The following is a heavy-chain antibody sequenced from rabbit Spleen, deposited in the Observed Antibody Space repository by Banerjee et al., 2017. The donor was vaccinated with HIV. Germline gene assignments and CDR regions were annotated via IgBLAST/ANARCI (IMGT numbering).Heavy chain of an antibody. CDR1: GFSLNSGYD. CDR2: IYAGSSGST. J-gene: IGHJ4*01. Sequence: QSLEESGGGLVKPGASLTLTCKASGFSLNSGYDMCWVRQAPGKGLEWIACIYAGSSGSTYSATWAKGRFTISKTSSTTVTLQMTSLTAADTATYFCARETSSGWGIVSFYFSLWGPGTLVTVS. CDR3: ARETSSGWGIVSFYFSL. V-gene: IGHV1S40*01. D-gene: IGHD4-1*01.